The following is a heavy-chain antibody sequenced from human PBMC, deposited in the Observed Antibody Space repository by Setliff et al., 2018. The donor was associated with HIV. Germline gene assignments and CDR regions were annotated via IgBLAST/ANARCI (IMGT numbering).Heavy chain of an antibody. Sequence: PGGSLRLSCAASGFTFSSYAMHWVRQAPGKGLEWVAVISYDGSNKYYADSVKGRFTISRDNSKNTLYPQMNSLRAEDTAVYYCARVGATAMVLEGFAFDIWGQGTMVTVSS. D-gene: IGHD5-18*01. CDR3: ARVGATAMVLEGFAFDI. V-gene: IGHV3-30*04. CDR1: GFTFSSYA. J-gene: IGHJ3*02. CDR2: ISYDGSNK.